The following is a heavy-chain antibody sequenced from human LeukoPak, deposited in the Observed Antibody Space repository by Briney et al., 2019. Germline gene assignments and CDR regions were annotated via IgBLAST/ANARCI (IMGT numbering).Heavy chain of an antibody. CDR3: VRQSTGLGY. V-gene: IGHV3-30-3*01. Sequence: PGGSLRLSCAPSGFTFSSHTMHWVRQAPGKGLEWVAVIEPDGSNKYHADSVKGRFTISRDNSKNTLYLQLDSLRSEDTAVYYCVRQSTGLGYWGQGTLVTVSS. D-gene: IGHD5/OR15-5a*01. J-gene: IGHJ4*02. CDR2: IEPDGSNK. CDR1: GFTFSSHT.